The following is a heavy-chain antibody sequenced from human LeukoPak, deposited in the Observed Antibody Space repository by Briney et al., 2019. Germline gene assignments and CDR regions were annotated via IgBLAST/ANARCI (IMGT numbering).Heavy chain of an antibody. CDR2: IYTSGST. Sequence: SETLSLTCTVSGDSISSYYWSWIRQPAGKGLEWIGRIYTSGSTNYNPSLKSRVTMSVDTSKNQFSLKLSSVTVADTAVCYCARVAYCGGDCYSFDYWGQGTLVTVSS. J-gene: IGHJ4*02. CDR3: ARVAYCGGDCYSFDY. V-gene: IGHV4-4*07. D-gene: IGHD2-21*02. CDR1: GDSISSYY.